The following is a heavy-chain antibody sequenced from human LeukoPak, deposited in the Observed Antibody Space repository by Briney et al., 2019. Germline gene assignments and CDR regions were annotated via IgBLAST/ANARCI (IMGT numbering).Heavy chain of an antibody. CDR3: ARGSRGYTYG. CDR2: IYYSGST. J-gene: IGHJ4*02. CDR1: GASVSSGSYY. D-gene: IGHD5-18*01. V-gene: IGHV4-61*01. Sequence: SETLSLTCTVSGASVSSGSYYWSWIRQPPGKGLEWIGYIYYSGSTNYNPSLKSRVTISVDTSKNQFSLKLSSVTAADTAVYYRARGSRGYTYGWGQGTLVTVSS.